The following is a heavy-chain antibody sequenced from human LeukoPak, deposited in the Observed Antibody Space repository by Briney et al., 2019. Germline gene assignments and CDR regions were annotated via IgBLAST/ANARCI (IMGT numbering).Heavy chain of an antibody. CDR3: ARDRRIFHNPVPIFYYYGMDV. CDR2: IIPIFGIA. J-gene: IGHJ6*02. Sequence: GASVKVSCKASGGTFSSYAISWVRQAPGQGLEWTGRIIPIFGIANYAQKFQGRVTITADKSTSTAYMELSSLRSEDTAVYYCARDRRIFHNPVPIFYYYGMDVWGQGTRSPSP. CDR1: GGTFSSYA. V-gene: IGHV1-69*04. D-gene: IGHD2/OR15-2a*01.